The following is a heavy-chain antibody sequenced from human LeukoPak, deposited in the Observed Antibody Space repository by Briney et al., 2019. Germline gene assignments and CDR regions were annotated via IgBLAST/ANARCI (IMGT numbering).Heavy chain of an antibody. V-gene: IGHV3-21*01. J-gene: IGHJ3*02. CDR3: ARDRAPEAFDI. CDR1: GFTFSSYN. CDR2: ISSSSSYI. D-gene: IGHD1-14*01. Sequence: GGSLRLSCAASGFTFSSYNMNWVRQTPGKGLEWVSSISSSSSYIYYADSVKGRFTISRDNAKNSLYLQMNSLRAEDTAVYYCARDRAPEAFDIWGQGAMVTVAS.